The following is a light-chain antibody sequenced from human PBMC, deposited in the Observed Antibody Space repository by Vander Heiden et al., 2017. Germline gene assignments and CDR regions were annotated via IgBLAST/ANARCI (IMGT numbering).Light chain of an antibody. J-gene: IGLJ2*01. CDR3: QAWDRSTAV. CDR1: ELASKY. V-gene: IGLV3-1*01. CDR2: QNV. Sequence: SYEVTPPPSLSVSPGQPATIPCSGSELASKYPRWYQQRPGPSPVLVVCQNVKRPSGIPERFSGSSSGNTATLTISETEDTDEADYYCQAWDRSTAVFGGGTKLTVL.